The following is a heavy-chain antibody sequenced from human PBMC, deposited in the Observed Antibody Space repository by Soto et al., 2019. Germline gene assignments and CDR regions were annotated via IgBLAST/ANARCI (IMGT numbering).Heavy chain of an antibody. V-gene: IGHV1-2*02. J-gene: IGHJ4*02. Sequence: ASVKVSCKASGYTFTGYYMHWVRQAPGQGLEWMGWINPNSGGTNYAQKFQGRVTMTRDTSTSTAYMELRSLTSDDTAVYYCARDKGYYFPWSGYRSYYFDYWGQGTQVTVSS. CDR3: ARDKGYYFPWSGYRSYYFDY. CDR2: INPNSGGT. D-gene: IGHD3-3*01. CDR1: GYTFTGYY.